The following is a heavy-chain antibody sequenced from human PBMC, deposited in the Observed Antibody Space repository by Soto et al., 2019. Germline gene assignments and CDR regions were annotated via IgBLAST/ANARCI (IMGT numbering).Heavy chain of an antibody. V-gene: IGHV3-33*01. J-gene: IGHJ3*02. CDR2: IRYNGSNI. CDR3: ARDGGLEYAFDI. CDR1: GNIFNGYG. D-gene: IGHD3-3*01. Sequence: GGSLRLSCAASGNIFNGYGMHWVRQPPGKGLEWVAVIRYNGSNIFYADSVKGRFTISRDNAKNTLYLQMNSLRAEDTAVYYCARDGGLEYAFDIWGQGTMVTVSS.